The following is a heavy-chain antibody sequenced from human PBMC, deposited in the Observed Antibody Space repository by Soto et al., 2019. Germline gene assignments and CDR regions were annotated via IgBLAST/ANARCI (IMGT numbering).Heavy chain of an antibody. CDR2: IYPGDSDT. V-gene: IGHV5-51*01. J-gene: IGHJ4*02. D-gene: IGHD2-15*01. CDR1: GYSFTSYR. Sequence: VESLKISCNGSGYSFTSYRIGWVRQMPGKGLEWMGIIYPGDSDTRYSPSFQGQVTITADKSISTAYLQWSSLKASDTAMYYCARQSGYCSGGSCYGDYWGQGTLVTVSS. CDR3: ARQSGYCSGGSCYGDY.